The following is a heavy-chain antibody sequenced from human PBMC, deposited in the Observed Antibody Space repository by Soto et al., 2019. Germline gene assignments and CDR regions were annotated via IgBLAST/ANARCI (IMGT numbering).Heavy chain of an antibody. Sequence: GGSLRLSCAASGFTFSNYAMSWVRQAPGKGLEWVSAISGSGGNTLYADSVKGRFTISRDNDKKMLILQVNSLRAEDTAVYYCAKTHTTFGGVKSIYGMDVWGQGTTVTVSS. D-gene: IGHD3-16*01. CDR3: AKTHTTFGGVKSIYGMDV. J-gene: IGHJ6*02. V-gene: IGHV3-23*01. CDR1: GFTFSNYA. CDR2: ISGSGGNT.